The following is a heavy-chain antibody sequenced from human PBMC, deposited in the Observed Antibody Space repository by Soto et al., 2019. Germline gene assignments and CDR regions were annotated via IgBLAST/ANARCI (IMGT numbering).Heavy chain of an antibody. V-gene: IGHV3-23*01. CDR1: GFTFSSYA. Sequence: GGSLRLSCAASGFTFSSYAMSWVRQAPGKGLEWVSAISGSGGSTYYADSVKGRFTISRDNSKNTLYLQMNSLRAEDTAVYYCAKDEYSSSAPVFYYYGMDVWGQGTTVTVSS. D-gene: IGHD6-6*01. CDR2: ISGSGGST. J-gene: IGHJ6*02. CDR3: AKDEYSSSAPVFYYYGMDV.